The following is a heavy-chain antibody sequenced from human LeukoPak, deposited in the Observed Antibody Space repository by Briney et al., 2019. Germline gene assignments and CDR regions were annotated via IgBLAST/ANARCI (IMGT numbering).Heavy chain of an antibody. V-gene: IGHV3-23*01. CDR3: TTPLYYYDSSGYVY. CDR2: ISGSGDTT. CDR1: GFTFSSYG. D-gene: IGHD3-22*01. J-gene: IGHJ4*02. Sequence: RGSLRLSCAASGFTFSSYGMNWVRQAPGKGLEWVSGISGSGDTTYYADSVKGRFTISRDNSKNTLYVQMNSLKTEDTAMYYCTTPLYYYDSSGYVYWGQGTLVTVSS.